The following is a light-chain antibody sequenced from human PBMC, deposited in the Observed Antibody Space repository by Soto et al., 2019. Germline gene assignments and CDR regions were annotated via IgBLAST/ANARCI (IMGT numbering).Light chain of an antibody. CDR1: SSNIGAGYD. CDR3: QSYDSSLSGYV. CDR2: GNS. V-gene: IGLV1-40*01. J-gene: IGLJ1*01. Sequence: QPVLTQPPSVSGAPGQRVTISCTGSSSNIGAGYDVHWYQQLPGTAPKLLIYGNSNRPSGVPDRFSGSKSGTSASLAITGLQAGDEADYYCQSYDSSLSGYVFGTGTKVTVL.